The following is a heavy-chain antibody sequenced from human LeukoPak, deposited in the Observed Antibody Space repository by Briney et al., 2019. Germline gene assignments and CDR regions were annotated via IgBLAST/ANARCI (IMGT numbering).Heavy chain of an antibody. CDR3: AADRQEGGSGSYWFDP. CDR1: DGSITTYY. Sequence: SETLPLTCTVSDGSITTYYWSWIRQSTGKGLEWIGNVYYSGSTTYNPSLKNRVTISVDTSKNQFSLKLTSVTAADTAIYYCAADRQEGGSGSYWFDPWGQGTLVTVAS. V-gene: IGHV4-59*03. CDR2: VYYSGST. J-gene: IGHJ5*02. D-gene: IGHD3-10*01.